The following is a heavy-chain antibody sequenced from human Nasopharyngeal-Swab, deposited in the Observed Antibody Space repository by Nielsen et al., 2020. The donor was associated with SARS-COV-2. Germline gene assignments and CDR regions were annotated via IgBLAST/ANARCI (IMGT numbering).Heavy chain of an antibody. CDR2: ISSSGSTI. CDR3: ARDTFGLGVVTGYGMDV. D-gene: IGHD2-21*02. V-gene: IGHV3-48*03. CDR1: GFTFSSYE. J-gene: IGHJ6*02. Sequence: GESLKISCRASGFTFSSYEMNWVRQAPGKGLEWVSYISSSGSTIYYADSVKGRFTISRDNAKNSLYLQMNSLRAEDTAVYYCARDTFGLGVVTGYGMDVWGQGTTVTVSS.